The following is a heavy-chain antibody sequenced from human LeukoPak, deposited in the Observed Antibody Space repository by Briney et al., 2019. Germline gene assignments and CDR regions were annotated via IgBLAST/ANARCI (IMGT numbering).Heavy chain of an antibody. CDR3: AHRPAAAAGKNWFDP. Sequence: ASGPTLVNPTQTFTLTCTFSGFSLSTGAVGVGWIRQPPGKALEWLALIYWDDDKRYSPSLKSRLTITKDTSKNQVVLTMTNMDPVDTATYYCAHRPAAAAGKNWFDPWGQGTLVTVSS. V-gene: IGHV2-5*02. CDR2: IYWDDDK. D-gene: IGHD6-13*01. J-gene: IGHJ5*02. CDR1: GFSLSTGAVG.